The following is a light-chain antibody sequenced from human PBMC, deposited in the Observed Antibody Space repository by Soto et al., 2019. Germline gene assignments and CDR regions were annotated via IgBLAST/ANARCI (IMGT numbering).Light chain of an antibody. V-gene: IGKV3-15*01. CDR1: QSVSNN. CDR2: GAS. CDR3: KQYKEWPPFT. J-gene: IGKJ5*01. Sequence: EILMTQSPARLSLCPAETATLSCRSSQSVSNNVAWYQQKPGQAPRLLILGASTRATGIPARFSGSGSGTEFTLSISSLQSEDFAVYYCKQYKEWPPFTFGQGTRLEIK.